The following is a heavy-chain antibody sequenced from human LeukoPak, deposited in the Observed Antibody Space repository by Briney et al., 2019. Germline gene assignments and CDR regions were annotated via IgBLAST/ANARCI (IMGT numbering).Heavy chain of an antibody. V-gene: IGHV1-8*02. J-gene: IGHJ4*02. CDR3: ARGRSSSISYYDFWSGLGPYYFDY. Sequence: GASVTVSFKASGGTFSSYAISWVRQAPGQGLEWMGWMNPNSGNTGYAQKFQGRVTMTRNTSISTAYMELSSLRSEDTAVYYCARGRSSSISYYDFWSGLGPYYFDYWGQGTLVTVSS. CDR2: MNPNSGNT. CDR1: GGTFSSYA. D-gene: IGHD3-3*01.